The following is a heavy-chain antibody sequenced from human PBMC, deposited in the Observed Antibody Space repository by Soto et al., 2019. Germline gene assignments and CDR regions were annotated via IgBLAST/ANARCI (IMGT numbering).Heavy chain of an antibody. CDR1: GFTVSTSY. CDR3: ARINVEPAAHFDY. D-gene: IGHD2-2*01. Sequence: PGGSLRLCCAASGFTVSTSYMTWVRQAPGKGLEWVSVIYRGGSTYYADSVKGRFTISRDNSKDTLYLQMNSLRAEDTGVYYCARINVEPAAHFDYWGQGTLVTVSS. CDR2: IYRGGST. V-gene: IGHV3-66*01. J-gene: IGHJ4*02.